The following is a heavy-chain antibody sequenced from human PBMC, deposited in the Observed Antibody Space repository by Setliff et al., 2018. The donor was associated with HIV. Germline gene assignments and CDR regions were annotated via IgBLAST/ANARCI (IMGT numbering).Heavy chain of an antibody. CDR1: GGSFSGYY. D-gene: IGHD6-19*01. Sequence: CAVYGGSFSGYYWSWIRQPPGKGLEWIGELSPSGTTRSNPSLQSRVTISLDTSNNQFSLKLTSVTAADTAMYYCARGRKKTLAVSGTRYFDFWGQGTLVTVSS. J-gene: IGHJ4*02. CDR2: LSPSGTT. V-gene: IGHV4-34*01. CDR3: ARGRKKTLAVSGTRYFDF.